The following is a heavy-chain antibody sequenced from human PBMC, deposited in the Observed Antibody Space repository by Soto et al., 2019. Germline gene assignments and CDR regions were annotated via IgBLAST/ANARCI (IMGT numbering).Heavy chain of an antibody. V-gene: IGHV3-48*02. CDR2: ISSSSSTI. CDR3: ARVPRNDFWSGYDYYYYGMDV. J-gene: IGHJ6*02. D-gene: IGHD3-3*01. Sequence: PGGSLRLSCAASGFTFSSYSMNWVRQAPGKGPEWVSYISSSSSTIYYADSVKGRFTISRDNAKSSLYLQMNSLRDEDTAVYYCARVPRNDFWSGYDYYYYGMDVWGQGTTVTVSS. CDR1: GFTFSSYS.